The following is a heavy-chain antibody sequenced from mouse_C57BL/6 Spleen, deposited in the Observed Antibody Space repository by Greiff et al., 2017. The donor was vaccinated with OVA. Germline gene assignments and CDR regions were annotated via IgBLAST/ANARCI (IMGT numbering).Heavy chain of an antibody. CDR1: GYTFTSYW. D-gene: IGHD2-4*01. CDR3: ARYPMITDWYFDV. Sequence: QVQLQQPGAELVRPGSSVKLSCKASGYTFTSYWMHWVKQRPIQGLEWIGNIDPSDSETHYNQKFKDKATLTVDKSSSTAYMQLSSLTSEDSAVYYCARYPMITDWYFDVWGTGTTVTVSS. CDR2: IDPSDSET. V-gene: IGHV1-52*01. J-gene: IGHJ1*03.